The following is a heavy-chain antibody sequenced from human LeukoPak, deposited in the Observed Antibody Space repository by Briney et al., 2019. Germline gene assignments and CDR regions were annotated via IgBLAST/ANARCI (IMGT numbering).Heavy chain of an antibody. Sequence: GGSLRLSCVASGFTFNNYGMNWVRQAPGKGLEWVSDISGSGGTTDFADSVKGRFIISRDNSKNTLYLQLNSLRVEDTAVYYCAKGGRGQGVVRGVNPNDYWGQGTLVTVSS. CDR1: GFTFNNYG. D-gene: IGHD3-10*01. CDR3: AKGGRGQGVVRGVNPNDY. CDR2: ISGSGGTT. V-gene: IGHV3-23*01. J-gene: IGHJ4*02.